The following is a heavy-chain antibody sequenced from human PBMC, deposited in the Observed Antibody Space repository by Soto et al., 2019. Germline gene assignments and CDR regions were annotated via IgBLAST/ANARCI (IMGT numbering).Heavy chain of an antibody. J-gene: IGHJ6*03. CDR2: INHSGST. V-gene: IGHV4-34*01. CDR3: ARVFQRGPPPYSLSDIAV. D-gene: IGHD2-15*01. Sequence: PSETLSLTCAVYGGSFSGYYWSWIRQPPGKGLEWIGEINHSGSTNYNPSLKSRVTISVDTSKNQFSLKLSSVTAADTAVYYCARVFQRGPPPYSLSDIAVWGKGTRVPLSS. CDR1: GGSFSGYY.